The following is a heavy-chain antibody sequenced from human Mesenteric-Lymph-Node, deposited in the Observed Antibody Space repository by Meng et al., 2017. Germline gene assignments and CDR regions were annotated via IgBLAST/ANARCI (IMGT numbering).Heavy chain of an antibody. CDR1: GFTFSSYS. V-gene: IGHV3-21*01. D-gene: IGHD3-22*01. CDR2: ISSSSSYI. CDR3: ARASYYYDSSGYYNLPFDY. Sequence: GGSLTLSCAASGFTFSSYSMNWVRQAPGKGLEWVSSISSSSSYIYYADSVKGRFTISRDNAKNSLYLQMNSLRAEDTAVYYCARASYYYDSSGYYNLPFDYWGQGTLVTVSS. J-gene: IGHJ4*02.